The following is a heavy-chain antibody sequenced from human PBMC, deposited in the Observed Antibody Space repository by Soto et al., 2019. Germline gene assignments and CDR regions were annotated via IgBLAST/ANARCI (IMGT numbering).Heavy chain of an antibody. CDR2: IYYSGST. D-gene: IGHD6-13*01. J-gene: IGHJ5*02. CDR1: GGSISSSTYY. V-gene: IGHV4-39*01. Sequence: LSLTCTVSGGSISSSTYYWGWIRQPPGKGLEWIGTIYYSGSTYYNPSLKSRVTISVDTSKNQFSLKMTSVTAADTAVYFCAAYYSSSGFDPWGQGTLVTVSS. CDR3: AAYYSSSGFDP.